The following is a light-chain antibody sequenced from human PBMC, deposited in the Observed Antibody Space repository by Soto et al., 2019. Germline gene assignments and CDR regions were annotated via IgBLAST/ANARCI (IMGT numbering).Light chain of an antibody. CDR3: QQRSNWQIT. CDR2: GAS. J-gene: IGKJ5*01. CDR1: QSLSNNIY. V-gene: IGKV3D-20*02. Sequence: EIVLTQSPGTLCFSPVERSTLSLSVIQSLSNNIYLAWYQQKPGQAPRLLIYGASSRATGIPNRFSGSGSGTDFTLTISSLEPDDFAVYYCQQRSNWQITFGQGTRLEIK.